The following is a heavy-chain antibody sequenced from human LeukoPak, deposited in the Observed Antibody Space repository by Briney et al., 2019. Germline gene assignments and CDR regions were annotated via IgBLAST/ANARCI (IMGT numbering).Heavy chain of an antibody. CDR1: GFTFSSYA. CDR2: ISYDGSNK. D-gene: IGHD3-10*01. V-gene: IGHV3-30*04. J-gene: IGHJ4*02. Sequence: GRSLRLSCAASGFTFSSYAMHWVRQASGKGLEWVAVISYDGSNKYYADSVKGRFTISRDNSKNTLYLQMNSLRAEDTAVYYCARDLWFGELPNYFDYWGQGTLVTVSS. CDR3: ARDLWFGELPNYFDY.